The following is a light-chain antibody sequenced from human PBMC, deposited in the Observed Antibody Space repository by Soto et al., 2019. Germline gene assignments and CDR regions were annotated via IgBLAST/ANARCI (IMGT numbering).Light chain of an antibody. J-gene: IGLJ1*01. CDR1: SSDVGGYNY. Sequence: QSALTQPPSASGSFGQSVTISCTGTSSDVGGYNYVSWYQQHPGKAPKLMIYEVSERPLGVPVRFSGSKSGNTASLTVSGLQADDEADYYCSSYSGTNYHYVFGTGTKVTVL. CDR3: SSYSGTNYHYV. CDR2: EVS. V-gene: IGLV2-8*01.